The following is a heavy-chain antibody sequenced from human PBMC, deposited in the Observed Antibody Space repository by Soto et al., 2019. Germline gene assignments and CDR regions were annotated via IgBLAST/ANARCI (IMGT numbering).Heavy chain of an antibody. CDR3: ARVVGATGFDY. Sequence: QVQLVESGGGVVQPGRSLRLSCAASGFTFSSYAMHWVRQAPGKGLEWVAVISYDGSNKYYADSVKGRFTISRNNSKNTLYLQMNSLSAEVTAVYYCARVVGATGFDYWSQGTLVAFSS. CDR2: ISYDGSNK. J-gene: IGHJ4*02. D-gene: IGHD1-26*01. CDR1: GFTFSSYA. V-gene: IGHV3-30-3*01.